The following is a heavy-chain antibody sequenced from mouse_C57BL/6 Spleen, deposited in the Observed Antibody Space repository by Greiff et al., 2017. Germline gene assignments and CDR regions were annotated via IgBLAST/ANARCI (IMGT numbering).Heavy chain of an antibody. CDR3: VRHGSNYGYYAMDY. CDR1: GFSFNTYA. Sequence: EVQRVESGGGLVQPKGSLKLSCAASGFSFNTYAMNWVRQAPGKGLEWVARIRSKSNNYATYYADSVKDRFTISRDDSESMLYLQMNNLKTEDTAMYYCVRHGSNYGYYAMDYWGQGTSVTVSS. J-gene: IGHJ4*01. CDR2: IRSKSNNYAT. V-gene: IGHV10-1*01. D-gene: IGHD2-5*01.